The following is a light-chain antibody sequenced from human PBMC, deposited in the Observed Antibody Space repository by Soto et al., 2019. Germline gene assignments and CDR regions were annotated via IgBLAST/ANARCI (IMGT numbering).Light chain of an antibody. J-gene: IGKJ5*01. Sequence: IVLTQSPATLSLSPGETATLSCRASQSVRIFLAWYQQKLGQTPRLLIYDASNRATGIPARFSGSGSGTDFTLTISSLEPEDFAVYYCQHRNNWHITFGQGTRLEIK. CDR2: DAS. CDR3: QHRNNWHIT. CDR1: QSVRIF. V-gene: IGKV3-11*01.